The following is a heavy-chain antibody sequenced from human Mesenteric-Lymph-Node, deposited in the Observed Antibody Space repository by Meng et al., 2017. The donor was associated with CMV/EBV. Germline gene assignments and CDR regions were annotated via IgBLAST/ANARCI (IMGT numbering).Heavy chain of an antibody. CDR2: ISVSGDTA. CDR1: GFTFDSYA. D-gene: IGHD4-11*01. Sequence: GESLKISCAASGFTFDSYAMTWVRQAPGKGLEWVSGISVSGDTAYYADSVRGRFTISRDNSKNTLYVQMSSLRAEDTTIYYCAKDLSNYKYYFYGLDVWGQGTTVTVSS. V-gene: IGHV3-23*01. J-gene: IGHJ6*02. CDR3: AKDLSNYKYYFYGLDV.